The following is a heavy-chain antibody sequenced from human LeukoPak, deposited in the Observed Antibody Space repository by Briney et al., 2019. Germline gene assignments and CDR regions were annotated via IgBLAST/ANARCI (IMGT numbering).Heavy chain of an antibody. J-gene: IGHJ4*02. V-gene: IGHV3-30*18. Sequence: GGSLRLSCAASGFTFSSYGMHWVRQAPGKGLEWVAVISYDGSNKYYADSVKGRFTISRDNSKNTLYPQMNSLRAEDTAVYYCAKDLKAAADYFDYWGQGTLVTVSS. CDR2: ISYDGSNK. CDR1: GFTFSSYG. CDR3: AKDLKAAADYFDY. D-gene: IGHD6-13*01.